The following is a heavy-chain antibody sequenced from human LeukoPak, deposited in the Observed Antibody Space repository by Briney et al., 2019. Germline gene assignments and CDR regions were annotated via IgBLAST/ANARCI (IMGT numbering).Heavy chain of an antibody. CDR2: ISGSGGST. V-gene: IGHV3-23*01. D-gene: IGHD3-9*01. J-gene: IGHJ4*02. CDR3: AKEPVLRYLDWQPSEIDY. Sequence: GGSLRLSCAASGFTFSSYAMSWVRQAPGKGLEWVSAISGSGGSTYYADSVKGRFTISRDNSKNTLYLQMNSLRAEDTAVYYCAKEPVLRYLDWQPSEIDYWGQGTLVTVSS. CDR1: GFTFSSYA.